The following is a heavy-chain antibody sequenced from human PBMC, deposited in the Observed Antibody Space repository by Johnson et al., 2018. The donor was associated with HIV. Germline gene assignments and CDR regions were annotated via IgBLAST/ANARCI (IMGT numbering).Heavy chain of an antibody. V-gene: IGHV3-9*01. J-gene: IGHJ3*02. CDR1: GFTFDDYA. CDR2: ISWNSGSI. CDR3: ASLPGGMNNALDI. D-gene: IGHD1-14*01. Sequence: VQLVESGGVVVQPGGSLRLSCAASGFTFDDYAMHWVRQAPGKGLEWVSGISWNSGSIGYADSVKGRFTISRDNAKNSLYLQMNSLRAEDTAVYYSASLPGGMNNALDIWGRGTMVIVST.